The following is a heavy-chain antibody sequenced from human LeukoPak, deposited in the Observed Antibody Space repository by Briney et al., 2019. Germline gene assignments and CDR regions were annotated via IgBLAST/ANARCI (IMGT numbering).Heavy chain of an antibody. CDR3: ARKNDYGAHRRYYYYMDV. CDR1: GFSFSSHW. D-gene: IGHD4-17*01. Sequence: GGSLRLSCAASGFSFSSHWMSWVRQAPGKGLEWVANIKQDGSDKHYVDSVKGRFTISRDNAKNSLYLQMNSLRAEDTALYYCARKNDYGAHRRYYYYMDVWGKGTTVTVSS. J-gene: IGHJ6*03. CDR2: IKQDGSDK. V-gene: IGHV3-7*03.